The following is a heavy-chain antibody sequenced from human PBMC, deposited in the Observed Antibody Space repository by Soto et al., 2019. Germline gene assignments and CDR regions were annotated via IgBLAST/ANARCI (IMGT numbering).Heavy chain of an antibody. Sequence: QVQLVQSGAEEKKPGASVKDSCKAPGYTFTSYAMHWVRQAPGQRLEGMGWINAGNGNTKYSQKFQGRVTITRDTSASTAYMELSSLSSEDTAVYYCARGGPPIDYWGQGTLVSVSS. J-gene: IGHJ4*02. V-gene: IGHV1-3*05. CDR3: ARGGPPIDY. CDR1: GYTFTSYA. D-gene: IGHD3-10*01. CDR2: INAGNGNT.